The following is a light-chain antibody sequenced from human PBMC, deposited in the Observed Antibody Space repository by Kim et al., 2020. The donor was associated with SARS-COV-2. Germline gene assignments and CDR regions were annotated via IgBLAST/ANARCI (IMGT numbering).Light chain of an antibody. Sequence: SASVGDRVTITCRASQTISNYLNWYQQKPGKTPKLLFYAASTLQSGVPSRFSGSGSGTDFTLTISSLQPEDFATYYCQQSYSTPYTFGQGTKLEI. J-gene: IGKJ2*01. V-gene: IGKV1-39*01. CDR1: QTISNY. CDR2: AAS. CDR3: QQSYSTPYT.